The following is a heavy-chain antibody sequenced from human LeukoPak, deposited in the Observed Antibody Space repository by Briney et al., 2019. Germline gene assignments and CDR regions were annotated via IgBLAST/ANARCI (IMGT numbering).Heavy chain of an antibody. CDR2: ISGSGGST. D-gene: IGHD3-22*01. J-gene: IGHJ4*02. CDR3: AKINYYDISGYYLGLDY. V-gene: IGHV3-23*01. CDR1: GFTFSSYA. Sequence: GGSLRLSCAASGFTFSSYAMSWVRQAPGKGLEWVSAISGSGGSTYYADSVKGRFTISRDNSKNTLYLQMNSLRAEDTAVYYCAKINYYDISGYYLGLDYWGQGTLVTVSS.